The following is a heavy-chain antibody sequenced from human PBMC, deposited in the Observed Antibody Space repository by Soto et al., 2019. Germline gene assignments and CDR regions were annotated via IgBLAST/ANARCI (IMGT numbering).Heavy chain of an antibody. CDR2: IYPGDSDT. V-gene: IGHV5-51*01. CDR3: AIIPQLLWFGSISFHAKYLNY. Sequence: GESLKIFCTGSGYSFSTYCIALVRQMPGKGLELMGIIYPGDSDTRYSPSFQGQITISADTSTKTAYLLCSSLKASDTAIYYCAIIPQLLWFGSISFHAKYLNYWGPGTLVTVS. D-gene: IGHD1-1*01. CDR1: GYSFSTYC. J-gene: IGHJ4*02.